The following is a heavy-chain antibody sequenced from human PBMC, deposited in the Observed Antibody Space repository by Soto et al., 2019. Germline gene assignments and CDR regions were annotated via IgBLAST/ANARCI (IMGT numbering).Heavy chain of an antibody. CDR3: AREGDYYYYGMDV. J-gene: IGHJ6*02. V-gene: IGHV1-69*13. CDR2: IIPIFGTA. CDR1: GGTFSSYA. Sequence: ASVKVSCKASGGTFSSYAISWVRQAPGQGLEWMGGIIPIFGTANYAQKFQGRVTITADESTSTAYMELSSLRSEDTAVYYCAREGDYYYYGMDVWGQGITVTVSS.